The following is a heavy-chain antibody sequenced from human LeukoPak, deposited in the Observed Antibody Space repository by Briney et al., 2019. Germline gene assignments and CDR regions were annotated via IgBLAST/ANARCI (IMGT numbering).Heavy chain of an antibody. CDR1: GYTFTSYG. J-gene: IGHJ4*02. CDR2: INPSGGST. Sequence: ASVKVSCKASGYTFTSYGISWVRQAPGQGLEWMGIINPSGGSTSYAQKFQGRVTMTRDTSTSTVYMELSSLRSEDTAVYYCARDKVRGAAAYWGQGTLVTVSS. V-gene: IGHV1-46*01. D-gene: IGHD1-26*01. CDR3: ARDKVRGAAAY.